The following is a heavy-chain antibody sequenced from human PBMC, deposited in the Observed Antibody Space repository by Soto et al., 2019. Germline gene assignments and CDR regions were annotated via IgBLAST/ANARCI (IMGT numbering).Heavy chain of an antibody. V-gene: IGHV4-34*01. CDR2: INHSGST. Sequence: QVQLQQWGAGLLKPSETLSLTCAVYGGSFSGYYWSWIRQPPGKGLEWIGEINHSGSTNYNPSLKGRVTISVDTSKNQFPLKLSSVTAADTAVYYCARGIMVRGVIPYYFDYWGQGTLVTVSS. CDR1: GGSFSGYY. J-gene: IGHJ4*02. D-gene: IGHD3-10*01. CDR3: ARGIMVRGVIPYYFDY.